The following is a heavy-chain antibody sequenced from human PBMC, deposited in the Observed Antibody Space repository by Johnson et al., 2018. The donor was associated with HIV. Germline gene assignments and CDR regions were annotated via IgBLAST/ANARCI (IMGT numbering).Heavy chain of an antibody. CDR1: GFTFSSYA. D-gene: IGHD3-10*01. J-gene: IGHJ3*02. CDR3: ARVGGSWMLDAFDI. Sequence: QMQLVESGGGVVQPGRSLRLSCAASGFTFSSYAMHWVRQAPGKGLEWVAVISYDGSNKYYADSVKGRFTISRDNSKNTLYLQMNSLRAGDSAVYYCARVGGSWMLDAFDIWGQGTVVTVSS. CDR2: ISYDGSNK. V-gene: IGHV3-30*04.